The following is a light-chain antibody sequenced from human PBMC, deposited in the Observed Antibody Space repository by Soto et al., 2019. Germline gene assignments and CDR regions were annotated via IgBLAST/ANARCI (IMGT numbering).Light chain of an antibody. CDR2: DVS. Sequence: QSVLTQPASVSGSPGQSITISCTGTSSDVGGYNYVSWYQQHPGKAPKLMIYDVSNRPSGVSNRFSGSKSGNTASLTISGLQADDEADYYCSSHTSSSTLLYVVGTGTKLTVL. J-gene: IGLJ1*01. CDR1: SSDVGGYNY. CDR3: SSHTSSSTLLYV. V-gene: IGLV2-14*03.